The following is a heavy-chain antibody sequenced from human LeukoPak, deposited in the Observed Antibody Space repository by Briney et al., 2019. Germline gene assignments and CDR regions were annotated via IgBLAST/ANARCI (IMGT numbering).Heavy chain of an antibody. CDR1: GLNLDDYY. D-gene: IGHD3-16*01. V-gene: IGHV3-23*01. J-gene: IGHJ4*02. CDR2: INKNGDSA. Sequence: GGPLTHSCVASGLNLDDYYLSWVRQAPGAGLEVDSGINKNGDSAFYADSQKGRFPISRDNSKNTLFLQINSLRAEATAIYYCAKDIHNWGSDYRGQGTLVTVSS. CDR3: AKDIHNWGSDY.